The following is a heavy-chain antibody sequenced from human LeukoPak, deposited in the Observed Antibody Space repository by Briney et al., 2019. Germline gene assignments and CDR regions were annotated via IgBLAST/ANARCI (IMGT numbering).Heavy chain of an antibody. Sequence: SETLSLTCTVSGGSISSGGYYWSWIRQHPGKGLEWIGYIYYSGSTYYNPSLKSRVTISVDTPKNQFSLKLSSVTAADTAVYYCARDRVGGTNYYYYYGMDVWGQGTTVTVSS. D-gene: IGHD1-26*01. CDR1: GGSISSGGYY. J-gene: IGHJ6*02. CDR3: ARDRVGGTNYYYYYGMDV. V-gene: IGHV4-31*03. CDR2: IYYSGST.